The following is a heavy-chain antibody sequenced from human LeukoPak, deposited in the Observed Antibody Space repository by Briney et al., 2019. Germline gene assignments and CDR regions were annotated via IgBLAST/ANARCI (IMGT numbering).Heavy chain of an antibody. CDR3: AKDPSRLEIDY. Sequence: GGSLRLSCEASGFTFRSYGMHWVRQAPGKGLEWVAVIWYDGSNKYYADSVKGRFTISRDNSKNTLYLQMNSLRAEDTAVYYCAKDPSRLEIDYWGQGTLVTVSS. J-gene: IGHJ4*02. CDR2: IWYDGSNK. V-gene: IGHV3-33*06. CDR1: GFTFRSYG. D-gene: IGHD6-25*01.